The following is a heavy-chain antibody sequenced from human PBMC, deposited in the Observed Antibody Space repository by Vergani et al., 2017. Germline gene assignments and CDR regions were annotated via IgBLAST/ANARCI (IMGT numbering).Heavy chain of an antibody. Sequence: QVQLQESGPGLVKPPGTLSLTCAVSVGSISSGDYYWSWIRQPPGKGLEWIGYIYYSGSTYYTPSLKSRVTISVDTSKNQFSLKLSSVTAADTAVYYCASGTGIAAAGKDYWGQGTLVTVSS. CDR3: ASGTGIAAAGKDY. CDR1: VGSISSGDYY. CDR2: IYYSGST. D-gene: IGHD6-13*01. J-gene: IGHJ4*02. V-gene: IGHV4-30-4*08.